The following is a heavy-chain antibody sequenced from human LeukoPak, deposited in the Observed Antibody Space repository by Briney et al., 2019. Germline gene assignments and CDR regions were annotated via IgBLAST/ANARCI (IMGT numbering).Heavy chain of an antibody. CDR2: ISSSSSTI. J-gene: IGHJ4*02. Sequence: GGSLRLSCAASGFTFSSYSMNWVRQAPGKGLEWVSYISSSSSTIYYADSVKGRFTISRDNAKNSLYLQMNSLRDEDTAVYYCAXTRTTVAPYFDYWGQGTLVTVSS. CDR1: GFTFSSYS. CDR3: AXTRTTVAPYFDY. V-gene: IGHV3-48*02. D-gene: IGHD4-23*01.